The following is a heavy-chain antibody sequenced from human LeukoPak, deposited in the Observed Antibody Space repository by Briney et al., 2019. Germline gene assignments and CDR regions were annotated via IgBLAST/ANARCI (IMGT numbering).Heavy chain of an antibody. V-gene: IGHV3-7*01. D-gene: IGHD5-18*01. CDR3: ARGGSDTAMAHDY. CDR1: GFTFSSYW. Sequence: GGSLRLSCAASGFTFSSYWMSWVRQAPGKGLEWVANIKQDGSEKYYVDSVKGRFTISRDNAKNSLYLQMSSLRAEDTAVYFCARGGSDTAMAHDYWGQGTLVTVSS. J-gene: IGHJ4*02. CDR2: IKQDGSEK.